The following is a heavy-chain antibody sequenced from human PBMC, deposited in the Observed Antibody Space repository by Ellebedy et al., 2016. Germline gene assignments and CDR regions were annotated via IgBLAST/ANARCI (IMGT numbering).Heavy chain of an antibody. V-gene: IGHV3-30*04. CDR2: ISDDGSTK. Sequence: GGSLRLSCAASGFMFRKHAMHWVRQAPGKGLERVAFISDDGSTKWYADSVKVRFTLSRDNFHNTVYLQMSSLRVDDTALYYCVRGGDYSSFDSWGQGTLVTVSS. D-gene: IGHD4-11*01. J-gene: IGHJ4*02. CDR1: GFMFRKHA. CDR3: VRGGDYSSFDS.